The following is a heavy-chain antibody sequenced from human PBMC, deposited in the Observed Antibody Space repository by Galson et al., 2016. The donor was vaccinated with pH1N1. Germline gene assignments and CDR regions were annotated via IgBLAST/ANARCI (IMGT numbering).Heavy chain of an antibody. CDR1: GGSISSYY. CDR2: IYYSGST. CDR3: ARAIFGVDPYYYYYMDV. Sequence: ETLSLTCTVSGGSISSYYWSWIRQPPGKGLEWIGYIYYSGSTNYNPSLKSRVTISVDTSKNQFSLKPSSVTAADTAVYYCARAIFGVDPYYYYYMDVWGKGTTVTVSS. D-gene: IGHD3-3*01. J-gene: IGHJ6*03. V-gene: IGHV4-59*08.